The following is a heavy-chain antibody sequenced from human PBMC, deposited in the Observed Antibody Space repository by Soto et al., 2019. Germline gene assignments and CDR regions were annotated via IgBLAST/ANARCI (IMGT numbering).Heavy chain of an antibody. D-gene: IGHD3-22*01. J-gene: IGHJ4*02. Sequence: VASVKVSCKASGYTFTGYYMHWVRQAPGQGLEWMGWINPNSGGTNYAQKFQGRVTMTRDTSISTAYMELSRLRSDDTAVYYCARSYYYDSSGPTIDYWGQGTLVTVSS. V-gene: IGHV1-2*02. CDR3: ARSYYYDSSGPTIDY. CDR2: INPNSGGT. CDR1: GYTFTGYY.